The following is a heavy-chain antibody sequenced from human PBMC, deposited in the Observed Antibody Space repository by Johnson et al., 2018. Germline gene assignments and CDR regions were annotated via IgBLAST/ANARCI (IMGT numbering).Heavy chain of an antibody. V-gene: IGHV3-21*01. CDR3: ARVVMEDEDAFDI. D-gene: IGHD2-21*01. J-gene: IGHJ3*02. CDR2: ISPTSYYI. CDR1: GFTFSSYT. Sequence: VQLVESGGDLVKPRGSLRLSCAASGFTFSSYTIHWVRQAPGKGLEWVSSISPTSYYIYYANSVQGRFTISRDNAKNSLYLQMNSLRAEDTAVYYCARVVMEDEDAFDIWGQGTMVTVSS.